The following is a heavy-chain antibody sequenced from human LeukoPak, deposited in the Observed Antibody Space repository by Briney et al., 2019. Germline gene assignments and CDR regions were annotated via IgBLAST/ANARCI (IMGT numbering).Heavy chain of an antibody. Sequence: SQTLSLTCTVSGGSISSGSYYWSWIRQPAGKGLEWIGRIYTSGSTNYNPTLKSRVTISVDTSKNQFSLKLSSVTAADTAVYYCAREGSVWFGEFKDYWGQGTLVTVSS. CDR3: AREGSVWFGEFKDY. V-gene: IGHV4-61*02. D-gene: IGHD3-10*01. CDR2: IYTSGST. CDR1: GGSISSGSYY. J-gene: IGHJ4*02.